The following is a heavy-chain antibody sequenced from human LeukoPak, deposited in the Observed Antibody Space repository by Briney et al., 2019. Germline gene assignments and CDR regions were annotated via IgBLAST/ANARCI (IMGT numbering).Heavy chain of an antibody. J-gene: IGHJ6*03. CDR2: TNLHGTAV. CDR3: ARDWRIWERSYYYYYMDV. V-gene: IGHV3-74*01. CDR1: GLSFSSYW. D-gene: IGHD1-26*01. Sequence: GGSLRLSCAVSGLSFSSYWMHWVRQAAGKGLVWVARTNLHGTAVDYADSVRGRFTISRDNAKNTLFLQMNSLRAEDTAVYYCARDWRIWERSYYYYYMDVWGKGTTVTVSS.